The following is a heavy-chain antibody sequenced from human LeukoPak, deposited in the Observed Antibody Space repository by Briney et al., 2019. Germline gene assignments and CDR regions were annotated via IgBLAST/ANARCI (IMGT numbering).Heavy chain of an antibody. CDR2: IYYSGST. J-gene: IGHJ1*01. CDR3: ARHAVEAACFQH. V-gene: IGHV4-59*08. Sequence: PSETLSLTCTVSGYSINDYYWSWIRQPPGKGLEWIGYIYYSGSTNYNPSLKSRVTISIDTSKNQFSLKLSSVTAADTAVYYCARHAVEAACFQHWGQGTLVTVSS. CDR1: GYSINDYY.